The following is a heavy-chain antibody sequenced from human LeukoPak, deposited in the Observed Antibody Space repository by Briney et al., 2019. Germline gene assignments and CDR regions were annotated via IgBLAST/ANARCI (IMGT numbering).Heavy chain of an antibody. CDR3: AKVLLWFGELSSAFDI. V-gene: IGHV3-23*01. CDR2: ISGSGGST. J-gene: IGHJ3*02. D-gene: IGHD3-10*01. CDR1: GSTFSSYA. Sequence: GGSLRLSCAASGSTFSSYAMSWVRQAPGKGLEWVSAISGSGGSTYYADSVKGRFTISRDNSKNTLYLQMNSLRAEDTAVYYCAKVLLWFGELSSAFDIWGQGTMVTVSS.